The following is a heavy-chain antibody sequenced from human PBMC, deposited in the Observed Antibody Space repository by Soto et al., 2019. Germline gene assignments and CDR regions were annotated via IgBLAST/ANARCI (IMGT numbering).Heavy chain of an antibody. CDR3: ARVALAGYSSGWAAIDY. V-gene: IGHV3-7*05. CDR1: GFTFSSYW. CDR2: IKQDGGDK. Sequence: GGSLRLSCAASGFTFSSYWMSWVRQAPGKGLEWVANIKQDGGDKYSVDSVKGRITISRDNAKNSLYLQMNYLRAEDTAVYYCARVALAGYSSGWAAIDYWGQGTLVTVSS. J-gene: IGHJ4*02. D-gene: IGHD6-19*01.